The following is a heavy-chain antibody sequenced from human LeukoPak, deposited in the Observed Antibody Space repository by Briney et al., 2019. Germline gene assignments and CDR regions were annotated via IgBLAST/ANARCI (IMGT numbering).Heavy chain of an antibody. Sequence: PGGSPRLSCAASGFTFSDYAMTWVRQAPGKVLEWVSTINSGGAINYADSVKGRFTISRDNPKNTLYLQMNSLRAEDTAVYYCAKRGSYSSSFTSTFDYWGQGTLVTVSS. V-gene: IGHV3-23*01. CDR2: INSGGAI. D-gene: IGHD6-6*01. CDR1: GFTFSDYA. J-gene: IGHJ4*02. CDR3: AKRGSYSSSFTSTFDY.